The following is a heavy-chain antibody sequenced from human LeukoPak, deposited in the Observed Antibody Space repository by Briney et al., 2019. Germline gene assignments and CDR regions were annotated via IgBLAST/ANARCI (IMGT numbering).Heavy chain of an antibody. CDR1: GFTFSDTW. V-gene: IGHV3-74*01. D-gene: IGHD2/OR15-2a*01. CDR2: IRSDGSDT. J-gene: IGHJ4*02. Sequence: GGSLRLSCAASGFTFSDTWMHWVRQAPGEGLVWVSRIRSDGSDTRYAESVKGRFTISRDNAKNTLYLQMNSLRADDTAVYYCARDWFHAIDYWGQRALVTVSS. CDR3: ARDWFHAIDY.